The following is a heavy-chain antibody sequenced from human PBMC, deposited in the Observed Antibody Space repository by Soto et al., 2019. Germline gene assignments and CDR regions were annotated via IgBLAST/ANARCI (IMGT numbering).Heavy chain of an antibody. CDR1: GYTFTNYA. CDR3: ARGERYYYDSSGYFGFDY. CDR2: INAGNGNT. V-gene: IGHV1-3*01. J-gene: IGHJ4*02. Sequence: GASVKVSCKASGYTFTNYAIHWVRQAPGQRLEWMGWINAGNGNTKYSQKFQGRVTITRDTSASTAYMELSSLRSEDTAVYYFARGERYYYDSSGYFGFDYWGQGTLVTVSS. D-gene: IGHD3-22*01.